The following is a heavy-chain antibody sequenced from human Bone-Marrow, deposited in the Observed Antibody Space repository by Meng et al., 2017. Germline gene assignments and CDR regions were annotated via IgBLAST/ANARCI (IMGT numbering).Heavy chain of an antibody. J-gene: IGHJ4*02. CDR3: ASFDHIPRRNYFDY. Sequence: QVQLQESGPGLVEPSQTLSLTCTVSGGSMSSGNYYWSWIRQPPGKGLERIGYIHHSGSAYYNPSLKSRVSISVDTSKNQFSLNLNSMTAADTAVYYCASFDHIPRRNYFDYWGQGTLVTVSS. CDR2: IHHSGSA. D-gene: IGHD2-21*01. CDR1: GGSMSSGNYY. V-gene: IGHV4-30-4*01.